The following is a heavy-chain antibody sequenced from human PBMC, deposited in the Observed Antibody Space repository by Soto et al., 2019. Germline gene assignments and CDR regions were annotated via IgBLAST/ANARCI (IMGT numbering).Heavy chain of an antibody. CDR3: ARGRHIVVVTATAGYYFDY. D-gene: IGHD2-21*02. V-gene: IGHV4-34*01. J-gene: IGHJ4*02. CDR1: GGSFSGYY. Sequence: SETLSLTCAVYGGSFSGYYWSWIRQPPGRGLEWIGEINHSGSTNYNPSLKSRVTISVDTSKNQFSLKLSSVTAADTAVYYCARGRHIVVVTATAGYYFDYWGQGTLVTVSS. CDR2: INHSGST.